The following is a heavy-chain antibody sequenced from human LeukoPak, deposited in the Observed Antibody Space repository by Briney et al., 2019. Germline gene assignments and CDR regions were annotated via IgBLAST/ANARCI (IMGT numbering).Heavy chain of an antibody. Sequence: PGGSLRLSCAASGFRFSGYWMSWVRQAPGKGLEWVANVKQDGSEKYYVDSVKGRFTISRDNAKNSLYLQMNSLRAEDTAVYYCAREGGYVSLDYWGQGTLVTVSS. V-gene: IGHV3-7*01. CDR2: VKQDGSEK. CDR1: GFRFSGYW. D-gene: IGHD5-12*01. J-gene: IGHJ4*02. CDR3: AREGGYVSLDY.